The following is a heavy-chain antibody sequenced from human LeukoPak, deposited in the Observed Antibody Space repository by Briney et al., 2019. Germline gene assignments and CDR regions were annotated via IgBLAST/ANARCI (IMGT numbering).Heavy chain of an antibody. D-gene: IGHD3-10*01. J-gene: IGHJ6*03. V-gene: IGHV3-7*01. CDR3: ARSFGELFYYYYYMDV. Sequence: PGGSLRLSCAASGFTFSSYWMSWVRQAPGKGLEWVANIKQDGSEKHYVDSVKGRFTISRDNAKKSLYLQMNSLRAEDTAVFYCARSFGELFYYYYYMDVWGKGTTVTVSS. CDR1: GFTFSSYW. CDR2: IKQDGSEK.